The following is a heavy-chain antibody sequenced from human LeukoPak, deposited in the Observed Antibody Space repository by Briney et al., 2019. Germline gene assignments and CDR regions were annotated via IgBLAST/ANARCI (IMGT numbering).Heavy chain of an antibody. Sequence: ASVKVSCKASEYTFTGYYMHWVRQAPGQGLEWMGWINPNSGGTNYAQKFQGRVTMTRDTSISTAYMELSRLRSDDTAVYYCARDRWIQLRYYFDYWGQGTLVTVSS. V-gene: IGHV1-2*02. CDR1: EYTFTGYY. CDR3: ARDRWIQLRYYFDY. J-gene: IGHJ4*02. D-gene: IGHD5-18*01. CDR2: INPNSGGT.